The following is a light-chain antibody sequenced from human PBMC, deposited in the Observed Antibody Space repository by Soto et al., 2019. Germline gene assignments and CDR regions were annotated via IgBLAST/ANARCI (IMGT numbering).Light chain of an antibody. CDR2: EVT. CDR3: SSYAGSDNPYV. CDR1: SGDVGGYDY. Sequence: QSVLTQRPSASGSPGQSVTISCTGTSGDVGGYDYVSWYQQHPGKAPKLMIYEVTKRPLGVPDRFSGSKSGNTASLTVSGLQAEDEADYYCSSYAGSDNPYVFGTGTK. V-gene: IGLV2-8*01. J-gene: IGLJ1*01.